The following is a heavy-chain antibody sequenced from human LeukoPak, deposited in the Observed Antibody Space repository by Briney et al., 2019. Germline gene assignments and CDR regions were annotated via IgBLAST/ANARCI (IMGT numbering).Heavy chain of an antibody. CDR3: VKGACGGNCYHRLDV. D-gene: IGHD2-21*01. CDR1: GFTFDDYA. J-gene: IGHJ6*02. V-gene: IGHV3-9*01. Sequence: GRSLRLSCAASGFTFDDYAMHWVRQAPGKGLEWVSGISFNSARTIYADSVRGRFTVSRDNAKNYLYLQMNSLTADDTALYYCVKGACGGNCYHRLDVWGRGTTVTVSS. CDR2: ISFNSART.